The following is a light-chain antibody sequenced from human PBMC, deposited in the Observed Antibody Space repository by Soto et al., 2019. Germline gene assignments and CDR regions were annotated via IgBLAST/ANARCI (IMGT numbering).Light chain of an antibody. CDR1: QGISSY. V-gene: IGKV1-9*01. J-gene: IGKJ1*01. CDR2: AAS. CDR3: QQYDKWTRT. Sequence: DIQLTQSPSFLSASVGDRVTITCRASQGISSYLAWYQQKPGKAPKLLIYAASTLQSGVPSTFSGRGSGTEFALTISSLQSDDLAVYYCQQYDKWTRTFGQGTKVDIK.